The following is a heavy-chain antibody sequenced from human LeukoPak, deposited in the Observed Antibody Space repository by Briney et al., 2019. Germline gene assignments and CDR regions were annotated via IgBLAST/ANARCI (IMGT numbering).Heavy chain of an antibody. Sequence: SETLSLTCTVSGGSISSYYWSWIRQPPGKGLEWIGYIYTSGSTNYNPSLKSQVTISVDTSKSQFSLKLSSVTAADTAVYYCARLEPRIAAAVDYWGQGTLVTVSS. J-gene: IGHJ4*02. D-gene: IGHD6-13*01. CDR2: IYTSGST. CDR3: ARLEPRIAAAVDY. V-gene: IGHV4-4*09. CDR1: GGSISSYY.